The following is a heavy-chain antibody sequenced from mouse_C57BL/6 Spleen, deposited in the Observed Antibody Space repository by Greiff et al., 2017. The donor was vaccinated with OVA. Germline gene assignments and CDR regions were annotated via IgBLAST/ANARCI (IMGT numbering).Heavy chain of an antibody. CDR2: IDPSDSYT. CDR1: GYTFTSYW. D-gene: IGHD1-1*01. V-gene: IGHV1-69*01. Sequence: QVQLQQPGAELVMPGASVKLSCKASGYTFTSYWMHWVKQRPGQGLEWIGEIDPSDSYTNYNQKFKGKSTLTVDKSSSTAYMQLSSLTSEDSAVYYCAAVVGGFDYWGQGTTLTVSS. CDR3: AAVVGGFDY. J-gene: IGHJ2*01.